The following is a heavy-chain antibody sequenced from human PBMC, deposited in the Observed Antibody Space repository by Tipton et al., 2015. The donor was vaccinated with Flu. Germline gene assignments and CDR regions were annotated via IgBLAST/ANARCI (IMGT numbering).Heavy chain of an antibody. D-gene: IGHD1-26*01. V-gene: IGHV3-48*02. CDR2: ISSGSTVI. CDR3: ARSGTYFDY. CDR1: EFTFSSYS. J-gene: IGHJ4*02. Sequence: SLRLSCAASEFTFSSYSMNWVRQAPGKGLEWVSYISSGSTVINYADTVKGRFTISRDNAKNSVYLQMNSLRDEDTAVYYCARSGTYFDYWGQGILVTVSS.